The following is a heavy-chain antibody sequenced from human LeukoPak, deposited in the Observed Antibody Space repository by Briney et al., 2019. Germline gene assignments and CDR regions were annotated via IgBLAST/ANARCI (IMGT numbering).Heavy chain of an antibody. CDR2: TYQRSKWYN. V-gene: IGHV6-1*01. J-gene: IGHJ3*02. Sequence: SQTLSLTCAIFGDSVSSNSAAWNWIRQSPSRGLEWLGRTYQRSKWYNDYADSVKSRITINPDTSKNHFSLQLNSVIPDDTAVYYCARAGVVTGTGAFDIWGQGTMVTVSS. D-gene: IGHD3-3*01. CDR3: ARAGVVTGTGAFDI. CDR1: GDSVSSNSAA.